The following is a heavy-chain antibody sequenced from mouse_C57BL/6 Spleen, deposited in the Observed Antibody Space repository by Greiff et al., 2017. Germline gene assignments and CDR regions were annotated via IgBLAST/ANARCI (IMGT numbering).Heavy chain of an antibody. CDR1: GYTFTSYW. CDR2: IYPGNSDT. Sequence: EVQLQQSGTVLARPGASVKMSCKTSGYTFTSYWMHWVKQRPGPGLEWIGAIYPGNSDTSYNQKFKGKAKLTAVTSASTAYMELSSLTNEDSSVYYCTRGDGSGYYFDYWGQGTTLTVSS. D-gene: IGHD1-1*01. J-gene: IGHJ2*01. V-gene: IGHV1-5*01. CDR3: TRGDGSGYYFDY.